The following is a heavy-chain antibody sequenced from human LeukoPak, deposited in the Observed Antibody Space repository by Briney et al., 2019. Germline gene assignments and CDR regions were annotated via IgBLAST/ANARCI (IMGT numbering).Heavy chain of an antibody. CDR3: ARAFWDIVVVPAAIGY. Sequence: GASVTVSCKASGYTFTSYAMHWVRQAPGQRLEWMGWINAGNGNTKYSQKFQGRVTITRDTSASTAYMELSSLRSEDTAVYYCARAFWDIVVVPAAIGYWGQGTLVTVSS. CDR1: GYTFTSYA. CDR2: INAGNGNT. D-gene: IGHD2-2*01. V-gene: IGHV1-3*01. J-gene: IGHJ4*02.